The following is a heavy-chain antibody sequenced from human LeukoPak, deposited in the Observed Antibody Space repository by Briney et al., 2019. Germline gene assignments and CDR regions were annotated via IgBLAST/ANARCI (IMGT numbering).Heavy chain of an antibody. CDR2: IYTSGST. V-gene: IGHV4-4*07. D-gene: IGHD6-19*01. J-gene: IGHJ4*02. CDR1: GGSIISYY. Sequence: SETLSLTCTLSGGSIISYYWSCIRQPAGNGLEWIRRIYTSGSTNYNPSLKSRVTMSVDTSKNQFSLRLSSVTAADTAVYYCARSFISVAGTFDSWGQGTLVTVSS. CDR3: ARSFISVAGTFDS.